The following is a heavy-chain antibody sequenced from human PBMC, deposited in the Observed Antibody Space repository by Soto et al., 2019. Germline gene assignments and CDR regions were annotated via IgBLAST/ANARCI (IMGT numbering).Heavy chain of an antibody. V-gene: IGHV3-9*01. CDR1: GFTFDDYA. CDR3: AKTLGSYYNSPFDY. J-gene: IGHJ4*02. CDR2: ISWNSGSI. D-gene: IGHD3-10*01. Sequence: GGSLRLSCAASGFTFDDYAMHWVRQAPGKGLEWVSGISWNSGSIGYADSVKGRFTISRDNAKNSLYLQMNSLRAEDTALYYCAKTLGSYYNSPFDYWGQGTLVTVSS.